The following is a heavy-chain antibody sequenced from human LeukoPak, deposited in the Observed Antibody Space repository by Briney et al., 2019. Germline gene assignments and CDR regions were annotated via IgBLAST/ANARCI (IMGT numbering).Heavy chain of an antibody. D-gene: IGHD5-12*01. CDR1: QLTFSNYD. J-gene: IGHJ4*02. CDR3: AKRGSGRYFDY. CDR2: VNSGSSIT. V-gene: IGHV3-23*03. Sequence: GGSLRLSCAASQLTFSNYDMSWVRQAPGRGLEWVSVVNSGSSITSYADSVKGRFTIPRDNSENTVYLQMNSLRAEDTAVYYCAKRGSGRYFDYWGQGTLVTVSS.